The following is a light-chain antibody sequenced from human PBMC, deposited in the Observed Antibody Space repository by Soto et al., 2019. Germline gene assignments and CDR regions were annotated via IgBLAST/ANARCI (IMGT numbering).Light chain of an antibody. J-gene: IGKJ1*01. CDR1: RSLLYSDGNTY. Sequence: DVVMTQSPLSLPVTLGQPASISCGSSRSLLYSDGNTYLNWFQQRPGQSPRRLIYKVSKRDSGVPDRFSGSASGTDFTLKISRVEAEDVGVYYCMQGAHWPPTFGQGTKVDIK. CDR2: KVS. V-gene: IGKV2-30*01. CDR3: MQGAHWPPT.